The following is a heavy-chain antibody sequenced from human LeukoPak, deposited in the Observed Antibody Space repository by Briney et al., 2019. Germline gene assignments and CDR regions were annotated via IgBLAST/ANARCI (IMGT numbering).Heavy chain of an antibody. J-gene: IGHJ4*02. D-gene: IGHD2-2*01. V-gene: IGHV3-64D*06. CDR1: GFTFSSYG. CDR2: ISSNGGST. Sequence: GGSLRLSCSASGFTFSSYGMHWVRQAAGKGLEYISVISSNGGSTHYAESVKGRFTISRDNSKNTLYLQMSSLKTEDTAVYYCVKSGCSSISCYATPDYWGQGTLVTASS. CDR3: VKSGCSSISCYATPDY.